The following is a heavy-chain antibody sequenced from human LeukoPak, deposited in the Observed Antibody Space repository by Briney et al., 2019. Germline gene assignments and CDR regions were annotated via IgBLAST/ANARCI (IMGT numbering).Heavy chain of an antibody. V-gene: IGHV4-28*01. CDR2: ISYGGST. J-gene: IGHJ2*01. Sequence: SDTLSLTCAVSGYSISTGTWWGWSRPSPERGLERIGYISYGGSTYCNQSLKGRVTMSVDTSKNQFSLKLSSVTAVDTAVYYCARKALSSGSRYFDLWGRGTLVTVSS. CDR3: ARKALSSGSRYFDL. D-gene: IGHD3-22*01. CDR1: GYSISTGTW.